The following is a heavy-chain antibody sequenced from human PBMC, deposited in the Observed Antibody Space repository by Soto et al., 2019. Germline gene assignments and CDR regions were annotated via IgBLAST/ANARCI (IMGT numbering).Heavy chain of an antibody. J-gene: IGHJ4*02. CDR3: ARSGYYDSSGYYYAPPSFDY. V-gene: IGHV1-8*01. D-gene: IGHD3-22*01. CDR1: GYTFTSYD. CDR2: MNPNSGNT. Sequence: ASVKVSCKASGYTFTSYDINWVRQATGQGLEWMGWMNPNSGNTGYAQKFQGRVTMTRNTSISTAYMELSSLRSEDTAVYYCARSGYYDSSGYYYAPPSFDYWGQGTLVTVSS.